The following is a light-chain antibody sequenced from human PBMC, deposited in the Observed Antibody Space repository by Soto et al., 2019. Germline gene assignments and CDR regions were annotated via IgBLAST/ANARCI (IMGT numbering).Light chain of an antibody. CDR1: QSVGVY. J-gene: IGKJ4*01. V-gene: IGKV3-11*01. Sequence: VLTQSPATLSLSPGERATLFCKASQSVGVYMGWFQQKPGQAPRVLIYDATNRAGGVPARFSGSGSGTDFTLTISSREAADSAVYYCQQRDIWRPLTFGGGTKLEIK. CDR2: DAT. CDR3: QQRDIWRPLT.